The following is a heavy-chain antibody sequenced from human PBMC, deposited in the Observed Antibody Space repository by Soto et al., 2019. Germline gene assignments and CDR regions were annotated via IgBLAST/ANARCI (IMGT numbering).Heavy chain of an antibody. CDR2: ISAYNGIT. CDR3: ARTQSYGGAFDC. Sequence: QVQLVQSGAEVKKPGASVKVSCKASGYTFTSYGISWVRQAPGQGLEWMGWISAYNGITNYAQKRQGRVTLTPNTSTSTAYMELRSPRSDDTAVYYCARTQSYGGAFDCWGQGTMVTVSS. D-gene: IGHD2-21*01. V-gene: IGHV1-18*01. CDR1: GYTFTSYG. J-gene: IGHJ4*02.